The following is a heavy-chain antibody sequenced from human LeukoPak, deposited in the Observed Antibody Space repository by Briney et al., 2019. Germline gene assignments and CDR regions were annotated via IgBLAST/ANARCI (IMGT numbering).Heavy chain of an antibody. Sequence: GASVKVSCNVSGYTLTELSMHWVRQAPGKGLEWMGGFDPEDGETIYAQKFQGSVTMTEDTSTDTAYMEPSSLRSEDTAVYYCATLHRFFVWVYYWGQGTLVTVSS. CDR1: GYTLTELS. CDR3: ATLHRFFVWVYY. V-gene: IGHV1-24*01. J-gene: IGHJ4*02. D-gene: IGHD3-16*01. CDR2: FDPEDGET.